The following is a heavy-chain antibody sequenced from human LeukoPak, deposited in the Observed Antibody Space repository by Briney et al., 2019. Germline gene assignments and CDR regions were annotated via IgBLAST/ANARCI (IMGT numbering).Heavy chain of an antibody. CDR2: IYYSGST. J-gene: IGHJ4*02. CDR1: GGSLSSYF. Sequence: SETLSLTCTVSGGSLSSYFWSWIRQPPGKGLEWIAYIYYSGSTNYNPSLKSRVTISVDTSKNQFSLKLSSVTAADTAVYYCARQPSSWFTSFDSWGQGALVTVSS. V-gene: IGHV4-59*01. CDR3: ARQPSSWFTSFDS. D-gene: IGHD6-13*01.